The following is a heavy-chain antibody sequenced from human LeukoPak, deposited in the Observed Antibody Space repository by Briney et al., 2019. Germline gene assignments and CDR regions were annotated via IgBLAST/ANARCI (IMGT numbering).Heavy chain of an antibody. D-gene: IGHD1-26*01. V-gene: IGHV3-23*01. CDR2: ISGSGGST. CDR1: GFTFSSYA. Sequence: GGSLRLSCAASGFTFSSYAMSWVRQAPGKGLEWVSAISGSGGSTYYADSVKGRFTISRDNSKNTLYLQMNSLRAEDTAVYYCAKTTRRLQSGSSGFDYWGQGTLVTVSS. CDR3: AKTTRRLQSGSSGFDY. J-gene: IGHJ4*02.